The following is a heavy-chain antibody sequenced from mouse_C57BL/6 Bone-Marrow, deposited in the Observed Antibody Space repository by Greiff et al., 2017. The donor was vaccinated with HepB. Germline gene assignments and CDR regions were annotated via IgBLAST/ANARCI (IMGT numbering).Heavy chain of an antibody. J-gene: IGHJ2*01. CDR1: GFTFTDYY. CDR2: IRNKANGYTT. CDR3: ARYGGTYYFDY. Sequence: EVHLVESGGGLVQPGGSLSLSCAASGFTFTDYYMSWVRQPPGKALEWLGFIRNKANGYTTEYSASVKGRFTISRDNSQSILYLQMNALRAEDSATYYCARYGGTYYFDYWGQGTTLTVSS. V-gene: IGHV7-3*01. D-gene: IGHD3-3*01.